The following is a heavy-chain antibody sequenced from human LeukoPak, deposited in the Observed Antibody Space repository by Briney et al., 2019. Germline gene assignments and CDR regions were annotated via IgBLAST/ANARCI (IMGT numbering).Heavy chain of an antibody. CDR3: ATDGYYYGSGSSNWFDP. D-gene: IGHD3-10*01. V-gene: IGHV1-24*01. J-gene: IGHJ5*02. Sequence: ASVKVSCKVSGYTLTELSMHWVRQAPGKGLEWMGGFDPEDGETIYAQKFQGRVTMTEDTSTDTAYMELSSLRSEDTAVYYCATDGYYYGSGSSNWFDPWGQGTLVTVCS. CDR1: GYTLTELS. CDR2: FDPEDGET.